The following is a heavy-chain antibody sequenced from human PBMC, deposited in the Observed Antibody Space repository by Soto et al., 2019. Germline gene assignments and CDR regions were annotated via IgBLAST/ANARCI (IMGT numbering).Heavy chain of an antibody. D-gene: IGHD6-19*01. Sequence: SVKVSCKASGGTFSSYTISWVRQAPGQGLEWMGRIIPILGIANYAQKFQGRVTMTEDTSTDTAYMELSSLRSEDTAVYYCATESLGIAVAGDYYYYYMDVWGKGTTVTVSS. CDR3: ATESLGIAVAGDYYYYYMDV. J-gene: IGHJ6*03. V-gene: IGHV1-69*02. CDR1: GGTFSSYT. CDR2: IIPILGIA.